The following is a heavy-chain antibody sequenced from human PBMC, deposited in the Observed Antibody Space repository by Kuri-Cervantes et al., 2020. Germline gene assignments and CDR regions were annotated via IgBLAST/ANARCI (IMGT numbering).Heavy chain of an antibody. J-gene: IGHJ6*02. CDR2: IYYSGST. CDR1: GGSISSYY. V-gene: IGHV4-59*01. Sequence: GSLRLSCTVSGGSISSYYWSWIRQPPGKGLEWIGYIYYSGSTYYNPSLKSRVTISVDTSKNQFSLKLSSVTAADTAVYYCARDAPGSGLYYYYGMDVWGQGTTVTVSS. CDR3: ARDAPGSGLYYYYGMDV. D-gene: IGHD3-10*01.